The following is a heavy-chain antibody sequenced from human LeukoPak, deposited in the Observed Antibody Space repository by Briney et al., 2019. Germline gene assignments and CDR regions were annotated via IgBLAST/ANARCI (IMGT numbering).Heavy chain of an antibody. CDR2: IYYSGST. Sequence: SETLSLTCTVSGGSISSSSYYWGWIRQPPGKGLEWIGSIYYSGSTYYNPSLKSRVTISVDTSKNQFSLKLSSVTGADTAVYYCARRRSGAPHDSWGQGTLVTVSS. J-gene: IGHJ5*01. D-gene: IGHD1-26*01. CDR3: ARRRSGAPHDS. V-gene: IGHV4-39*07. CDR1: GGSISSSSYY.